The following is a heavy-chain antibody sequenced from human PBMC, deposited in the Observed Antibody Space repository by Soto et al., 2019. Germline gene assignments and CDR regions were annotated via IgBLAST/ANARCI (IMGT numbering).Heavy chain of an antibody. Sequence: SETLALSCAVYGGSFSCYYWSWIRQPPGKGLEWIGEINHSGSTNYNPSLKSRVTISVDTSKNQFSLKLSSVTAADTAVYYCARARSRPPKFDPWGQGTLV. CDR1: GGSFSCYY. V-gene: IGHV4-34*01. CDR2: INHSGST. J-gene: IGHJ5*02. D-gene: IGHD2-2*01. CDR3: ARARSRPPKFDP.